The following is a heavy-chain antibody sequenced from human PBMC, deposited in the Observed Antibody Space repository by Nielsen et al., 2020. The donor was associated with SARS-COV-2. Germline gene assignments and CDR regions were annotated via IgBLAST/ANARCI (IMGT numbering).Heavy chain of an antibody. CDR2: IFYTGNT. V-gene: IGHV4-59*01. CDR3: ARSGYSYGPLDAFDI. Sequence: SETLSLTCTVSGGSISGYYWSWIRQPPGKGLEWIGCIFYTGNTYYNPSFQNRVTISVDTSQNQFSLKLSSATAADTALYYCARSGYSYGPLDAFDIWGQGTVVTVSS. D-gene: IGHD5-12*01. J-gene: IGHJ3*02. CDR1: GGSISGYY.